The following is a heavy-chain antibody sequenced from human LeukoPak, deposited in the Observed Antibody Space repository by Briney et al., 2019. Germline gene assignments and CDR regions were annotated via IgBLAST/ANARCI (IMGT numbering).Heavy chain of an antibody. CDR2: IYYSGNT. CDR3: ARDRTSINWLDP. V-gene: IGHV4-39*07. Sequence: SETLSLTCTVSGGSISNSRNQYWSWIRQPPGKRLEYIGSIYYSGNTYYNPSHKSRVTISVDTSKNQFSLRLTSVTAADTAVYYCARDRTSINWLDPWGQGTLVTVSS. J-gene: IGHJ5*02. CDR1: GGSISNSRNQY. D-gene: IGHD2-2*01.